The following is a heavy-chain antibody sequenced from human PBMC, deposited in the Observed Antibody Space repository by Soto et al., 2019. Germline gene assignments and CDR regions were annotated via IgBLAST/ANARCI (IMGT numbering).Heavy chain of an antibody. V-gene: IGHV3-7*01. CDR1: ECNILGRG. Sequence: GGSQRVSCTAAECNILGRGRGWISQAPGKGLEWVANIKEDGTSKYYVDSVKGRFTVSRDNAKNSLYLQMDSLRAEDTAVYYCTRHGDYVFDYWGQGTLVTVSS. CDR3: TRHGDYVFDY. CDR2: IKEDGTSK. J-gene: IGHJ4*02. D-gene: IGHD4-17*01.